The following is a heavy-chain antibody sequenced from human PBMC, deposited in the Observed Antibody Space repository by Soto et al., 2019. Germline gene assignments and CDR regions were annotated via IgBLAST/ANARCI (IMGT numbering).Heavy chain of an antibody. CDR3: ARGRGGETYRVYYDY. D-gene: IGHD3-10*01. CDR2: MNSQTGNT. Sequence: QVQLVQSGAEVKKPGASVKVSCKPSGYTFIDYDINWVRQATGQGLEWMGWMNSQTGNTGYAQKFQGRVTMTRDTSKSTDYMEMSSLGSDDRAVYYCARGRGGETYRVYYDYGGQGTLVNVSS. J-gene: IGHJ4*02. CDR1: GYTFIDYD. V-gene: IGHV1-8*02.